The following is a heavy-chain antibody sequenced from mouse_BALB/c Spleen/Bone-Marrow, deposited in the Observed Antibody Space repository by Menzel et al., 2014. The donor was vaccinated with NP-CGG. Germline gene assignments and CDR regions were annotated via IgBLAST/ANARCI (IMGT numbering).Heavy chain of an antibody. CDR1: GFTFSSYG. CDR2: INSNGGST. D-gene: IGHD2-3*01. Sequence: EVKLEESGGGLVQPGGSLKLSCAASGFTFSSYGMSWVRQTPDKRLELVATINSNGGSTYYPDSVKGRFTISRDNAKNTLYLQMGSLKSEDTAMYYCARDGYYVCYAMDYWGQGTSVTVSS. V-gene: IGHV5-6-3*01. J-gene: IGHJ4*01. CDR3: ARDGYYVCYAMDY.